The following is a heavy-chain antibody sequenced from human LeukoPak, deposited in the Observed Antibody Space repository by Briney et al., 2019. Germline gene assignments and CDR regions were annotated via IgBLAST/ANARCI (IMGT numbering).Heavy chain of an antibody. J-gene: IGHJ6*02. CDR2: ISYDGSNK. V-gene: IGHV3-30*03. Sequence: PGGSLRLSCAASGFTFSSYGMHWVRLAPGKGLEWVAVISYDGSNKYYADSVKGRFTISRDNSKNTLYLQMNSLRAEDTAVYYCATEYCSGGSCGYYGMDVWGQGTTVTVSS. CDR3: ATEYCSGGSCGYYGMDV. CDR1: GFTFSSYG. D-gene: IGHD2-15*01.